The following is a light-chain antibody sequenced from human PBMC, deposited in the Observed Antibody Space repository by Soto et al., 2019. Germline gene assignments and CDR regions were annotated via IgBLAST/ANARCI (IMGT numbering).Light chain of an antibody. J-gene: IGKJ5*01. CDR2: AAS. CDR3: QQLNSYTLT. V-gene: IGKV1-9*01. Sequence: DIQLTQSPSFLSSTLGDRVTITCRATQAITNYLAWYQQRPGKAPNLLIYAASTLQSGVPSRFSGSGSGTEFTLTISSLKTEDFATYDCQQLNSYTLTFGQGTRLEIK. CDR1: QAITNY.